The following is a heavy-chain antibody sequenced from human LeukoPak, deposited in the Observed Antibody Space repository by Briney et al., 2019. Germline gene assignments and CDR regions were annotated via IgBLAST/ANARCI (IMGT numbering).Heavy chain of an antibody. V-gene: IGHV7-4-1*02. D-gene: IGHD3-22*01. Sequence: ASVKASCKASGYTFTSYAMNWVRQAPGQGLEWMGWINTNTGNPTYAQGFTGRFVFSLDTSVSTAYLQISSLKAEDTAVYYCARGPWYYDSSGPYSPTFDYWGQGTLVTVSS. CDR2: INTNTGNP. J-gene: IGHJ4*02. CDR3: ARGPWYYDSSGPYSPTFDY. CDR1: GYTFTSYA.